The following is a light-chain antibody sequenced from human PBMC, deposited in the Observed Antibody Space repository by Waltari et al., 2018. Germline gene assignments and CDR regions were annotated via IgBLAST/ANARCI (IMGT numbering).Light chain of an antibody. J-gene: IGKJ2*01. CDR1: QKISSIY. CDR3: QQYGSSPRT. CDR2: GAS. Sequence: EIVLTQSPGILSLSQGERATLSCRASQKISSIYLAWYQHKPGQAPRLLIYGASSRATGIPDRFSGSGTGADYTLTITRLEPEDFAMYYCQQYGSSPRTFGQGTKLEIK. V-gene: IGKV3-20*01.